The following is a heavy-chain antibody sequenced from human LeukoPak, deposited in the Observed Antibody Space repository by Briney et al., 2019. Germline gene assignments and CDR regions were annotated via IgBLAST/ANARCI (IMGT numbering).Heavy chain of an antibody. D-gene: IGHD6-13*01. CDR1: GYSFTSYW. V-gene: IGHV5-10-1*01. CDR2: IDPSDSYT. CDR3: ARFPLYSSSWPNWFDP. J-gene: IGHJ5*02. Sequence: GESLKISCKGSGYSFTSYWISWVRQMPGKGLEWMGRIDPSDSYTNYSPSFQGHVTISADKSISTAYLQWSSLKASDTAMYYCARFPLYSSSWPNWFDPWGQGTLVTVSS.